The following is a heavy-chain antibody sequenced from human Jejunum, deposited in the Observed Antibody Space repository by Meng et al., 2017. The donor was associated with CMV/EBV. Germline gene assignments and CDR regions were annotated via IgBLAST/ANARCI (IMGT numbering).Heavy chain of an antibody. D-gene: IGHD5-12*01. V-gene: IGHV3-33*06. CDR2: IGLEGRNK. Sequence: YAMQSVRRGPGKELGWMALIGLEGRNKNYGEDVEGRFTIARENSKNTVFLQMSRLRAEDTAVYYWAKDRLARITVSQYYGMDVWGQGTTVTVSS. CDR1: YA. CDR3: AKDRLARITVSQYYGMDV. J-gene: IGHJ6*02.